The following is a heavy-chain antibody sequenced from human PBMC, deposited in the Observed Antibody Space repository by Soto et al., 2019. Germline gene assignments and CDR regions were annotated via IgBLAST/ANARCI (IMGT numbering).Heavy chain of an antibody. J-gene: IGHJ6*02. CDR2: INPSGGST. Sequence: ASVKVSCKASGYTFTSYYMHWVRQAPGQGLEWMGIINPSGGSTSYAQKFQGRVTMTRDTSTSTVYMELSSLRSEDTAVYYCARDPLLWFGKTYYYYYYGMDVWGQGTTVTGSS. D-gene: IGHD3-10*01. CDR3: ARDPLLWFGKTYYYYYYGMDV. V-gene: IGHV1-46*03. CDR1: GYTFTSYY.